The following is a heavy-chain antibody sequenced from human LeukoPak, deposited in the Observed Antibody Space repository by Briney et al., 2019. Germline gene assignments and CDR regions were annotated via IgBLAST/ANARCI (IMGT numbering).Heavy chain of an antibody. V-gene: IGHV1-18*01. CDR2: ISAYNGNT. J-gene: IGHJ4*02. Sequence: ASVKVSCKASGYTFTSYGISWVRQAPGQGLEWMGWISAYNGNTNYAQKLQGRVTMTTDTSTSTAYMELRSLRSDDTAVYYCARKKSYGSGSYYSFGYWGQGTLVTVSS. CDR1: GYTFTSYG. CDR3: ARKKSYGSGSYYSFGY. D-gene: IGHD3-10*01.